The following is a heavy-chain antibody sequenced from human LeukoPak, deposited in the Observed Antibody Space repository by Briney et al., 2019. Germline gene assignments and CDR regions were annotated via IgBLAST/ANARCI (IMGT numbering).Heavy chain of an antibody. V-gene: IGHV3-9*01. CDR2: ISWNSGSI. CDR3: AKDRTEKLDAFDI. D-gene: IGHD2-15*01. J-gene: IGHJ3*02. Sequence: GGSLRLSCVASGFTFDDYAMHWVRQAPGKGLEWVSGISWNSGSIGYADSVKGRFTISRDNAKNSLYLQMNSLRAEDTALYYCAKDRTEKLDAFDIWGQGTMVTVSS. CDR1: GFTFDDYA.